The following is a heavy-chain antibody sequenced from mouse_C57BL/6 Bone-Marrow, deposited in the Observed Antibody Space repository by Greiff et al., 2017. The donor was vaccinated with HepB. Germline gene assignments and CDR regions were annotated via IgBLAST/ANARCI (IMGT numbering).Heavy chain of an antibody. V-gene: IGHV7-3*01. CDR3: ARLGGPLDY. CDR1: GFTFTDYY. CDR2: IRNKANGYTT. J-gene: IGHJ2*01. Sequence: EVKVIESGGGLVQPGGSLSLSCAASGFTFTDYYMSWVRQPPGKALEWLGFIRNKANGYTTEYSASVKGRFTISRDNSQSILYLQMNALRAEDSATYYCARLGGPLDYWGQGTTLTVSS. D-gene: IGHD1-1*02.